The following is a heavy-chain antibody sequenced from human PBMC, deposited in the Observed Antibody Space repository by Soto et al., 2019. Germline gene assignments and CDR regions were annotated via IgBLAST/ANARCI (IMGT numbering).Heavy chain of an antibody. V-gene: IGHV3-30*18. CDR2: ISYDGSSK. J-gene: IGHJ4*02. CDR1: GFTFSSYG. CDR3: AKSPPGIAAAGPIDY. Sequence: GGSLRLSCAASGFTFSSYGMHWVRQAPGKGLEWVSVISYDGSSKYYADSVKGRFTISRDNSKITLYLQMNSLRAEDTAVYYCAKSPPGIAAAGPIDYWGQGSLVTVSS. D-gene: IGHD6-13*01.